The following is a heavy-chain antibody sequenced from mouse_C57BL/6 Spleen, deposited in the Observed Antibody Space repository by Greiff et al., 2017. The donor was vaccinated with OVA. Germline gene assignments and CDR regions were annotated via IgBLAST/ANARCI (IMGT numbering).Heavy chain of an antibody. CDR2: IDPANGNT. CDR3: ARDYGSSYQYFDV. CDR1: GFNIKNTY. Sequence: EVKLVESVAELVRPGASVKLSCTASGFNIKNTYMHWVKQRPEQGLEWIGRIDPANGNTKYAPKFQGKATITADTSSNTAYLQLSSLTSEDTAIYYCARDYGSSYQYFDVWGTGTTVTVSS. J-gene: IGHJ1*03. V-gene: IGHV14-3*01. D-gene: IGHD1-1*01.